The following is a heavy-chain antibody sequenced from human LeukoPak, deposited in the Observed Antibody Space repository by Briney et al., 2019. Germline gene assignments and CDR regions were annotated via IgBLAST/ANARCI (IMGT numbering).Heavy chain of an antibody. CDR2: INHSGST. V-gene: IGHV4-34*01. D-gene: IGHD6-19*01. CDR1: GGSFSGYY. Sequence: SETLSLTCAVYGGSFSGYYWSWIRQPPGKGLEWIGEINHSGSTNYNPSLKSRVIISVGTSKNQFSLKLSSVTAADTAVYFCAKYGNSGWVIDNWGQGTLVTVSS. CDR3: AKYGNSGWVIDN. J-gene: IGHJ4*02.